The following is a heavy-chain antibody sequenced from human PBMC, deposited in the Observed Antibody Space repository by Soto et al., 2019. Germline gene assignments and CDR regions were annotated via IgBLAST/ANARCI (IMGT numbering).Heavy chain of an antibody. CDR3: ARLGHYGDYGYWFDP. D-gene: IGHD4-17*01. J-gene: IGHJ5*02. V-gene: IGHV3-7*01. CDR1: GFTFSSYW. Sequence: EVQLVESGGGLVQPGGSLRLSCAASGFTFSSYWMSWVRQAPWKGLEWVANIKQDGSEKYYVDSVKGRFTISRDNAKNSLYLKMNSLRAEDTAVYYCARLGHYGDYGYWFDPWCQGTLVTVSS. CDR2: IKQDGSEK.